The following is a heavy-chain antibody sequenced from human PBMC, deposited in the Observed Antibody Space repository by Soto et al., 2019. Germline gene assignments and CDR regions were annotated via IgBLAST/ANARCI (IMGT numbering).Heavy chain of an antibody. J-gene: IGHJ6*02. CDR3: AREGQAPYYYYGMDV. V-gene: IGHV1-18*01. CDR1: GYTFTSYG. Sequence: GASVKTSCRASGYTFTSYGFSWVRQAPGQGLEWMGWISGYNGNTKYAEKFQGRVTMTTDTSTSTAHMELRSLRSDDTAVYYCAREGQAPYYYYGMDVWGQGTAVTVSS. CDR2: ISGYNGNT.